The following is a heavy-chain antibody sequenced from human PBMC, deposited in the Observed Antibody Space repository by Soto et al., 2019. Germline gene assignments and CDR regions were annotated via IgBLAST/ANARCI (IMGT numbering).Heavy chain of an antibody. CDR3: ARFYMVRGVMGAFDI. J-gene: IGHJ3*02. CDR1: GDSLTIGGHY. D-gene: IGHD3-10*01. CDR2: IYHSGRT. V-gene: IGHV4-31*03. Sequence: LSLTCSVSGDSLTIGGHYWTWIRQHPGKGLEWIGYIYHSGRTYYNPSLKSRVTISVDTSKNQFSLKLSSVTAADTAVYYCARFYMVRGVMGAFDIWGQGTMVTVSS.